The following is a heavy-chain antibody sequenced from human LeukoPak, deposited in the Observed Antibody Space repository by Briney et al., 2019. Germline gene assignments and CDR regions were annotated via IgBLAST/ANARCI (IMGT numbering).Heavy chain of an antibody. D-gene: IGHD3-10*01. CDR3: PKRGQSPGFPGSYDFDY. Sequence: GGSLRLSCAASGFTFSRFAMSWVRQAPGKGLEWVAGVSGSGAGTYYAESVEGRFAVSRDNSKNTLYLQMNSLSADDTATYNCPKRGQSPGFPGSYDFDYWGQG. J-gene: IGHJ4*02. CDR2: VSGSGAGT. V-gene: IGHV3-23*01. CDR1: GFTFSRFA.